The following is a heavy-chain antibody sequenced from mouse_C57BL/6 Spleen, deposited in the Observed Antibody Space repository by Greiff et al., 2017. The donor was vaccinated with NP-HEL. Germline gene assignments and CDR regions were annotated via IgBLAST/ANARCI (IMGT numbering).Heavy chain of an antibody. V-gene: IGHV1-19*01. Sequence: VQLQQSGPVLVKPGASVKMSCKASGYTFTDYYMNWVKQSHGKSLEWIGVINPYNGGTSYNQKFKGKATLTVDKSSSTAYMELNSLTSEDAAVYDYAKNSLHWYFDVWGTGTTVTVSS. J-gene: IGHJ1*03. CDR2: INPYNGGT. CDR1: GYTFTDYY. CDR3: AKNSLHWYFDV.